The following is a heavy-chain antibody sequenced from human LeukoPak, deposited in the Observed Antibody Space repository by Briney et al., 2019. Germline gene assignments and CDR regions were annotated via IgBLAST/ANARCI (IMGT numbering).Heavy chain of an antibody. Sequence: KASETLSLTCAVYGGSFSGYYWSWIRQPPGKGLEWIGEINHSGSTNYNPSLKSRVTISVDTSKNQFSLKLSSVTAADTAVYYCARHPFATPFDHWGRGILLTVSS. CDR3: ARHPFATPFDH. CDR1: GGSFSGYY. CDR2: INHSGST. D-gene: IGHD2-2*01. J-gene: IGHJ4*02. V-gene: IGHV4-34*01.